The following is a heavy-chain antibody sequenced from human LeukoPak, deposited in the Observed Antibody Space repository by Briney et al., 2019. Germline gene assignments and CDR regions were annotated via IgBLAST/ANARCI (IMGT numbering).Heavy chain of an antibody. CDR1: GGSISSSSYY. V-gene: IGHV3-7*01. CDR2: IKQDGSEK. J-gene: IGHJ6*02. CDR3: ARDLEVYYDFWSGYSYGMDV. Sequence: ETLSLTCTVSGGSISSSSYYWSWVRQAPGKGLEWVANIKQDGSEKYYVDSVKGRFTISRDNAKNSLYLQMNSLRAEDTAVYYCARDLEVYYDFWSGYSYGMDVWGQGTTVTVSS. D-gene: IGHD3-3*01.